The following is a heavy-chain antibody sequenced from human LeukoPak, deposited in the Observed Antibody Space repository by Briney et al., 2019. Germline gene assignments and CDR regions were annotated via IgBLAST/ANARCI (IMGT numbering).Heavy chain of an antibody. CDR3: ASWSPPYYGSGSYYTS. Sequence: SETLFLTCAVYGGSFSGYYWSWIRQPPGKGLEWIGEINHSGSTNYNPSLKSRVTISVDTSKNQFSLKLSSVTAADTAVYYCASWSPPYYGSGSYYTSWGQGTLVTVSS. CDR2: INHSGST. D-gene: IGHD3-10*01. CDR1: GGSFSGYY. J-gene: IGHJ5*02. V-gene: IGHV4-34*01.